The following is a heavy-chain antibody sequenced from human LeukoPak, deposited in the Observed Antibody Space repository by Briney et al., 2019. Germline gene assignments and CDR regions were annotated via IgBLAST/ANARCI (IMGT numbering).Heavy chain of an antibody. CDR3: ARARHLAGYRNTWYDY. V-gene: IGHV3-13*01. Sequence: PGRSLRLSCAASGFPFSNHDMHSVRHGAGKGLEWVSRIGIAGDTFSLGSVKGRFTVSRENAKSSLYLQMNNLRAEDTAVYYCARARHLAGYRNTWYDYWGQGTLVTVSS. J-gene: IGHJ4*02. D-gene: IGHD6-13*01. CDR2: IGIAGDT. CDR1: GFPFSNHD.